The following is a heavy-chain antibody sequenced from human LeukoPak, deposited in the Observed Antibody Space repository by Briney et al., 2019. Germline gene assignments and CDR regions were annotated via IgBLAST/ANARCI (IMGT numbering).Heavy chain of an antibody. Sequence: GGSLRLSCAASGFTVSSNYMSWVRQAPGEGLEWVSVIYSGGSTYYADSVKGRFTITRDNSKNTLYLQMNSLRAKDTAVYYCARGSPYVTAGLDWGQGTLVTVSS. V-gene: IGHV3-66*02. CDR2: IYSGGST. J-gene: IGHJ4*02. CDR3: ARGSPYVTAGLD. CDR1: GFTVSSNY. D-gene: IGHD2-21*02.